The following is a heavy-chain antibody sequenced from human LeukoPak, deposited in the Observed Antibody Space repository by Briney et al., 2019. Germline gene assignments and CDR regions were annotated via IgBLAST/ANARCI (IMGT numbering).Heavy chain of an antibody. D-gene: IGHD5-12*01. V-gene: IGHV1-69*13. CDR3: AREGYSGYDSGY. CDR1: GGTLSSYA. J-gene: IGHJ4*02. CDR2: IIPIFGTA. Sequence: SVKVSCKASGGTLSSYAISWVRQAPEQGLEWMGGIIPIFGTANYAQKFQGRVTITADESTSTAYMELSSLRSEDTAVYYCAREGYSGYDSGYWGQGTLVTVSS.